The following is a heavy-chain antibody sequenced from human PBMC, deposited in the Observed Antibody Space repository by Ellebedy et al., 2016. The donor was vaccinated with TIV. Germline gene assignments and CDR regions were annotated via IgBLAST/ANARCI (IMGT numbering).Heavy chain of an antibody. D-gene: IGHD4-17*01. V-gene: IGHV3-7*01. Sequence: PGGSLRLSCVASGFSFRSYWMSWVRQAPGKGLEWVANIYQDGSNQYYVDSVKGRFTIPRDNANKSRFLQMNSLRGEDTAVYYCARRGSYGDYAVQVNSWFDRWGRGTLVTVSS. CDR1: GFSFRSYW. CDR2: IYQDGSNQ. CDR3: ARRGSYGDYAVQVNSWFDR. J-gene: IGHJ5*02.